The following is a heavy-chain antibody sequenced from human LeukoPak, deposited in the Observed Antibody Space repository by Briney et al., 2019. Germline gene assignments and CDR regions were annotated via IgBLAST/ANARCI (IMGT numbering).Heavy chain of an antibody. V-gene: IGHV1-69*13. CDR1: GGTFSSYA. CDR2: IIPIFGTA. D-gene: IGHD2-2*01. CDR3: ARDRIVVVPAAMDYYYYGMDV. Sequence: SVKVSCKASGGTFSSYAISWVRQAPGQGLEWMGGIIPIFGTANYAQKFQGRVTITADESTSTAYMELSRLRSDDTAVYYCARDRIVVVPAAMDYYYYGMDVWGQGTTVTVSS. J-gene: IGHJ6*02.